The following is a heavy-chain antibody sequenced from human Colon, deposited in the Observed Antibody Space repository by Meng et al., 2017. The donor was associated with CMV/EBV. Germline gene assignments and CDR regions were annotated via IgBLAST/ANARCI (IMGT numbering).Heavy chain of an antibody. CDR1: GGSVSSGSYY. D-gene: IGHD3-16*01. J-gene: IGHJ4*02. CDR2: IYYSGST. CDR3: ARDREGWGYYFDY. Sequence: SETLSLTCTVSGGSVSSGSYYWSWIRQPPGKGLEWIGYIYYSGSTNYNPSLKSRVTISVDTSKNQFSLKLSSVTAADTAVYYCARDREGWGYYFDYWGQGTLVTVSS. V-gene: IGHV4-61*01.